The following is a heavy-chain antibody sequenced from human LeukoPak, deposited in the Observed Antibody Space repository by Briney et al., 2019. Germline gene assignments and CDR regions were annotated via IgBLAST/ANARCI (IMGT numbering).Heavy chain of an antibody. V-gene: IGHV3-30*02. CDR3: ARDEPTVTTGPPVGS. D-gene: IGHD4-17*01. CDR1: GFTFSSYG. Sequence: PGGSLRLSCATSGFTFSSYGMHWVRQAPGKGLEWVAFIRYDGSNEYYSDSVKGRFTISRDSSKNTLYLQMNSLRGEDTAVYYCARDEPTVTTGPPVGSWGQGTLVTVSS. J-gene: IGHJ4*02. CDR2: IRYDGSNE.